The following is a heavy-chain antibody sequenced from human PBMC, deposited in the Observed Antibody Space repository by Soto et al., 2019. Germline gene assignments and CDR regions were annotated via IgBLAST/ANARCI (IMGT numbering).Heavy chain of an antibody. V-gene: IGHV1-2*06. CDR1: GFTFTGYF. CDR2: IKSKSGDS. J-gene: IGHJ4*02. D-gene: IGHD3-10*02. CDR3: AYMSDYCSDS. Sequence: KVSCKADGFTFTGYFFHWVRQAPGQGPEWMGLIKSKSGDSHYSEKFHGRVTMTRHTSISTAYMELRSLTSDDTAVYYCAYMSDYCSDSWGPGTLVTVSS.